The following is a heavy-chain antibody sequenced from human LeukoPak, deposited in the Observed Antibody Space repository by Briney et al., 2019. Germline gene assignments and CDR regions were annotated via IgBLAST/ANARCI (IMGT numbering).Heavy chain of an antibody. CDR3: ARWLVPSGYFDY. J-gene: IGHJ4*02. V-gene: IGHV4-59*01. Sequence: SETLSLTCTVSGGSISSYYWSWIRQPPGKGLEWIGYIYYSGSTNYNPSLKSRVTISVDTSKNQFSLKLSSVTAADTAVYYRARWLVPSGYFDYWGQGTLVTVSS. D-gene: IGHD6-19*01. CDR1: GGSISSYY. CDR2: IYYSGST.